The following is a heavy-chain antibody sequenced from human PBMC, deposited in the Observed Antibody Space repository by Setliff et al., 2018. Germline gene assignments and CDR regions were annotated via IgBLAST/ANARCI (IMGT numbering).Heavy chain of an antibody. Sequence: SETLSLTCIVSGGSISSATSYWNWIRQPAGKELEWIGRIYAIRSTNYNPSLKSRVTISLDTSNNQFSLKLSSVAAADTAVYYCARMLRGPGSGYVFDYWGQGTLVTVS. V-gene: IGHV4-61*02. D-gene: IGHD3-22*01. CDR2: IYAIRST. J-gene: IGHJ4*02. CDR3: ARMLRGPGSGYVFDY. CDR1: GGSISSATSY.